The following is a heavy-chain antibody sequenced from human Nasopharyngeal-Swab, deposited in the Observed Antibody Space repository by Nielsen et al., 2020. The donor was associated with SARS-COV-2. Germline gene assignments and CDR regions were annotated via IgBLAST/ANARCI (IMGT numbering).Heavy chain of an antibody. V-gene: IGHV3-23*01. CDR3: AKDSSPVRYYYYGMDV. J-gene: IGHJ6*02. Sequence: RGSLRLSCAASGFTFSSYAMSWVRQAPGKGLEWVSAISGSGGSTYYADSVKGRFTISRDNSKNTLYLQMNSLRAEDTAVYYCAKDSSPVRYYYYGMDVWGQGTTVTVSS. CDR1: GFTFSSYA. CDR2: ISGSGGST. D-gene: IGHD6-13*01.